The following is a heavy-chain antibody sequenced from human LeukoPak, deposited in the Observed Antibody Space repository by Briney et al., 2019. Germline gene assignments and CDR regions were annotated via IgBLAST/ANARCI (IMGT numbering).Heavy chain of an antibody. V-gene: IGHV3-21*01. Sequence: GGSLRLSCAASGFTFSSYSMNWVRQAPGRGLEWVSSISSSSSYIYYADSVKGRFTISRDNAKNSLYLQMNSLRAEDTAVYYCARDQYDSSGYYYGFRWFDPWGQGTLVTVSS. CDR1: GFTFSSYS. J-gene: IGHJ5*02. CDR2: ISSSSSYI. D-gene: IGHD3-22*01. CDR3: ARDQYDSSGYYYGFRWFDP.